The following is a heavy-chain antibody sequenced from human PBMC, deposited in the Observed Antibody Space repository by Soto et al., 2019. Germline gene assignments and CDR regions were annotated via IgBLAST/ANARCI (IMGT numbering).Heavy chain of an antibody. CDR3: AGLNDDQNMDV. Sequence: SETLSLTCTVSGGSISSSSYYWGWIRQPPGKGLEWIGSIHYSGSTYYNPSLKSRVTISVDTSKNQFSLKLSSVTAADTAVYYCAGLNDDQNMDVWGKGTTVTVSS. V-gene: IGHV4-39*01. D-gene: IGHD3-3*01. CDR1: GGSISSSSYY. J-gene: IGHJ6*03. CDR2: IHYSGST.